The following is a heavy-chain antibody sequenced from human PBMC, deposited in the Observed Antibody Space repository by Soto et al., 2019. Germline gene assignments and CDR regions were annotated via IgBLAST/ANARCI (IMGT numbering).Heavy chain of an antibody. V-gene: IGHV4-4*07. J-gene: IGHJ4*02. D-gene: IGHD1-26*01. Sequence: SETLSLTCTGSRASICTYSWTWIRQPAGKGLQWIGHIYSSGSANYSPSLKSRVSISVDSSKNQISLKLSSVTAADTAVYYCATIVGANDYWGQGTLVTVSS. CDR1: RASICTYS. CDR2: IYSSGSA. CDR3: ATIVGANDY.